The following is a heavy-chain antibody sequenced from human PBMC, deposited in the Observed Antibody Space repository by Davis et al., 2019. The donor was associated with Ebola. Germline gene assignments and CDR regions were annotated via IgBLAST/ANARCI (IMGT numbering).Heavy chain of an antibody. CDR1: GDTLTSYA. D-gene: IGHD2-15*01. Sequence: SVKVSCKAVGDTLTSYAMTWVRQAPGQGLEWMGGIIPVFRTASYAQKFQGRVTITADEFTRTAYMELNGLRSEDTAVYYCAHLGPQRYCSGGGCHGYLDYWGQGTLVTVSS. J-gene: IGHJ4*02. CDR3: AHLGPQRYCSGGGCHGYLDY. V-gene: IGHV1-69*13. CDR2: IIPVFRTA.